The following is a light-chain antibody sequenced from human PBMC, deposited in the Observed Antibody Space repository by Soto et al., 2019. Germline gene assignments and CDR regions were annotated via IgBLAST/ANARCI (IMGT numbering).Light chain of an antibody. CDR2: DVN. V-gene: IGLV2-14*03. CDR1: SSDVGGYNS. CDR3: SSYTSSDSWV. J-gene: IGLJ3*02. Sequence: QSALTQPASVSGSPGQSLTISRTGTSSDVGGYNSVSWYQHHPGKAPKLMIFDVNSRTPGVSGRFSGSKSANTASLTISGLQAEDEADYYCSSYTSSDSWVFGGGTKLTVL.